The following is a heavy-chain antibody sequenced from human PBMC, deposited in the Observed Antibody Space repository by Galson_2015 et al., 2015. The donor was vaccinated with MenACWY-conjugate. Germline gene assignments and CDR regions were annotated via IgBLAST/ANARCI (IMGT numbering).Heavy chain of an antibody. J-gene: IGHJ4*02. CDR2: IKPDGSDT. Sequence: SLRLSCAASGLNFNIYWMMWVRQAPGKGLEWVAKIKPDGSDTYYVDSMKGRFTISRDNAKNSLFLQMNSLGVDDTAVYYCVTGYSTSWYRGGVNYWGQGTLVTVSP. CDR1: GLNFNIYW. V-gene: IGHV3-7*03. CDR3: VTGYSTSWYRGGVNY. D-gene: IGHD6-13*01.